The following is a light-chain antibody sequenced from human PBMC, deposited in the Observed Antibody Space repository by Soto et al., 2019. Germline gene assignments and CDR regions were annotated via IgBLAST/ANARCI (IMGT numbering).Light chain of an antibody. CDR3: SSYAGSNNV. CDR1: SSDVGGYNY. J-gene: IGLJ1*01. Sequence: QSALTQPPSASGSPGQSVTISCTGTSSDVGGYNYVSWYQQHPGKAPKLMIYGVSKRPSGVPDRFSGSKSGNTASLTVSGLQAEDEADYYCSSYAGSNNVFGTGTKATVL. CDR2: GVS. V-gene: IGLV2-8*01.